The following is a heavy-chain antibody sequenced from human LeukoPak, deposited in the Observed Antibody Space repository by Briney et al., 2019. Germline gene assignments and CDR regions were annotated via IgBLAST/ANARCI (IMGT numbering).Heavy chain of an antibody. CDR1: GYIHSRYD. D-gene: IGHD6-19*01. CDR2: ITSSGTTI. V-gene: IGHV3-48*03. CDR3: AREYTSVVSFDL. Sequence: ESGGSQSLSCALSGYIHSRYDMKWARQAPGKGLEWVSYITSSGTTIHYADSVKGRFTISRDNAKNSLYLQMNSLRAEDTAVYYCAREYTSVVSFDLWGQGTLVTVSS. J-gene: IGHJ4*01.